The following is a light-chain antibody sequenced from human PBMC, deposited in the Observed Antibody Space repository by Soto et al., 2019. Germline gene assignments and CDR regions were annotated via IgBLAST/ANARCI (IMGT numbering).Light chain of an antibody. CDR1: QSISSW. V-gene: IGKV1-5*03. CDR3: QQYNSYSRT. Sequence: DIQMTQSPSTLSASVGDRVTITCRASQSISSWLAWYQQKPGKAPKLLIYKAFSLESGVPSRFNGNGSGTEFTLTISSLQPDDFATYYCQQYNSYSRTFGQGTKVEIK. J-gene: IGKJ1*01. CDR2: KAF.